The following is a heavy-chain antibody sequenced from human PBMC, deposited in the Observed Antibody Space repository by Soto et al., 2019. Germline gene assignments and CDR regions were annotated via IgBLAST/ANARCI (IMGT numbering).Heavy chain of an antibody. D-gene: IGHD3-22*01. Sequence: GGSLRLSCAASGFTFSSYAMSWVRQAPGKGLEWVSAISGSGGSTYYADSVKGRFTISRDNSKNTLYLQMNSLRAEDTAVYYCAAPMIVVVNHYGMDVWGQGTTVTVSS. CDR1: GFTFSSYA. J-gene: IGHJ6*02. V-gene: IGHV3-23*01. CDR3: AAPMIVVVNHYGMDV. CDR2: ISGSGGST.